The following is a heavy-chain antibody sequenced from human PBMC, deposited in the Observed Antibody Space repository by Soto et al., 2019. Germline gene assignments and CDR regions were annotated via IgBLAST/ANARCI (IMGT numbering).Heavy chain of an antibody. Sequence: SVKVSCKASGGTFSSYAISWVRQAPGQGLEWMGGIIPIFGTANYAQKFQGRVTITADKSTSTAYMELSSLRSEDTAVHYCARDGDSSGYYYVTPGLFAFDIWGQGTMVTVSS. CDR2: IIPIFGTA. D-gene: IGHD3-22*01. CDR3: ARDGDSSGYYYVTPGLFAFDI. J-gene: IGHJ3*02. CDR1: GGTFSSYA. V-gene: IGHV1-69*06.